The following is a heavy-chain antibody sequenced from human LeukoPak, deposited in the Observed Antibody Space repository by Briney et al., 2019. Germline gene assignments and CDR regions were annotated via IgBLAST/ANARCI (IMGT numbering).Heavy chain of an antibody. CDR3: AKDIGYGDYLGAFDI. CDR1: GFTFDDYA. Sequence: PGRSLRLSCAASGFTFDDYAMHWVRQAPGKGLEWVSGISWNSGSIGYADSVKGRFTISRDNAKNSLYLQMNSLRAEDTALYCCAKDIGYGDYLGAFDIWGQGTMVTVSS. CDR2: ISWNSGSI. V-gene: IGHV3-9*01. J-gene: IGHJ3*02. D-gene: IGHD4-17*01.